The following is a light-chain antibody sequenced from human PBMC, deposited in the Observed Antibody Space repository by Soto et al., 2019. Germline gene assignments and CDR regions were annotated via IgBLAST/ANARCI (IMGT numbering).Light chain of an antibody. J-gene: IGKJ4*01. CDR1: QSVSSY. CDR2: DAS. CDR3: LHRYNWPLT. Sequence: EIVLTQSPATLSLSPGERATLSCRASQSVSSYLAWYQHKPGQAPRLLIYDASNRATGIPARFSGSGSGTDFTLTXSRLEPEDXAVYYCLHRYNWPLTFXXXT. V-gene: IGKV3-11*01.